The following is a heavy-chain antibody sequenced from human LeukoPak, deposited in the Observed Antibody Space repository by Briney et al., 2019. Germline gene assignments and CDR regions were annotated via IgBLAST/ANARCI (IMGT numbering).Heavy chain of an antibody. V-gene: IGHV1-18*01. D-gene: IGHD2-15*01. CDR3: ARGVDCSGGSCSDY. CDR2: ISAYNGNT. Sequence: ASVKVSCKASGNTFTSYGISWVRQAPGQGLEWMGWISAYNGNTNYAQKLQGRVTMTTDTPTSTAYMELRSLRSDDTAVYYCARGVDCSGGSCSDYWGQGTLVTVSS. J-gene: IGHJ4*02. CDR1: GNTFTSYG.